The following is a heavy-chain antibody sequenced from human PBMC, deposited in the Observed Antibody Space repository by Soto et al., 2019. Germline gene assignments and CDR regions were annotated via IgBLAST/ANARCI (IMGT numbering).Heavy chain of an antibody. J-gene: IGHJ4*02. CDR1: GGTFSSYA. Sequence: QVQLVQSGAEVKKPGSSVKVSCKASGGTFSSYAISWVRQAPGQGLEWMGGIIPIFGTANYAQKFQGRVTITADESTSTAYMELSSLRSEDTDVYYCARDHRRYSGSDLFDYWGQGTLVTVSS. CDR2: IIPIFGTA. V-gene: IGHV1-69*01. D-gene: IGHD1-26*01. CDR3: ARDHRRYSGSDLFDY.